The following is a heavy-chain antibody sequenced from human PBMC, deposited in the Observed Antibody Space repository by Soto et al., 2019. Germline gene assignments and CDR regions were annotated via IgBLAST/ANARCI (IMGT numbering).Heavy chain of an antibody. D-gene: IGHD5-18*01. V-gene: IGHV1-2*04. CDR2: INPNSGGT. Sequence: ASVKVSCKASGYTFTGYYMHWVRQAPGQGLEWMGWINPNSGGTNYARKFQGWVTMTRDTSISTAYMELSRLRSDDTAVYYCARVSSGYSYGPTFDYWGQGTLVTVSS. J-gene: IGHJ4*02. CDR3: ARVSSGYSYGPTFDY. CDR1: GYTFTGYY.